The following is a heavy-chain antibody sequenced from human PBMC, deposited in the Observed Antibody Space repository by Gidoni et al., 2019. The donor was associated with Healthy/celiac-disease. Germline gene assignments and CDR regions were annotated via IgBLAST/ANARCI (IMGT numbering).Heavy chain of an antibody. J-gene: IGHJ4*02. Sequence: QVQLQQWGAGLLKPSETLSLTCAVYGGSFRGYYWSWIRHPPGKGLEWIGEINHSGSTNYNPSLKSRVTISVDTSKNQFSLKLSSVTAADTAVYYCARLSWGSWGSSSVYFDYWGQGTLVTVSS. D-gene: IGHD6-6*01. CDR2: INHSGST. CDR3: ARLSWGSWGSSSVYFDY. CDR1: GGSFRGYY. V-gene: IGHV4-34*01.